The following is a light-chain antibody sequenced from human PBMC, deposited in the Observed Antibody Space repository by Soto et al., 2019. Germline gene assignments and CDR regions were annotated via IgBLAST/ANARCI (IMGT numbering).Light chain of an antibody. CDR1: SSIIGNNQ. V-gene: IGLV1-51*02. J-gene: IGLJ1*01. CDR3: GTWDSSLSVYV. CDR2: END. Sequence: QSLVTQPPPLSEAPGQKVTISCSWSSSIIGNNQVPWYQQPPGTAPNLLIYENDRRPSGIPDRFSGSNSGTSPTLGITGLQSGEEADYYCGTWDSSLSVYVFTIGTKVTFL.